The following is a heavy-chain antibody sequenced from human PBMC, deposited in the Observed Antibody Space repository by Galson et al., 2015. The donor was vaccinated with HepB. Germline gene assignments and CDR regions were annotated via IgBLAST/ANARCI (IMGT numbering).Heavy chain of an antibody. J-gene: IGHJ4*02. CDR3: VTEIDIPTGTTFLLSLPFDY. CDR1: GFTFSRSA. V-gene: IGHV3-64D*06. D-gene: IGHD1-1*01. Sequence: SLRLSCAASGFTFSRSAMHWVRQAPGKGLQYVSGISSNGGSTFHADSVKGRFTISRDNSKNTLYLQLSSLRGDDTAVYYCVTEIDIPTGTTFLLSLPFDYWGQGTLVTVSS. CDR2: ISSNGGST.